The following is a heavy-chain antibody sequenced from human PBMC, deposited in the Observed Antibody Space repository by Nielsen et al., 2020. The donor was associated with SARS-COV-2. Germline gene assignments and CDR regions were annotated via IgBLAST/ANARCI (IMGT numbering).Heavy chain of an antibody. V-gene: IGHV3-53*01. CDR3: ARDLQWRVIRNYYYYGMDV. D-gene: IGHD6-19*01. Sequence: GRTLRLSCAASGFTVSSNYMSWVRQAPGKGLEWVSVIYSGGSTYYADSVKSRFTISRDNSKYTRYLQMNSMRAEDTAVYYCARDLQWRVIRNYYYYGMDVWGQGTTVTVSS. CDR2: IYSGGST. CDR1: GFTVSSNY. J-gene: IGHJ6*02.